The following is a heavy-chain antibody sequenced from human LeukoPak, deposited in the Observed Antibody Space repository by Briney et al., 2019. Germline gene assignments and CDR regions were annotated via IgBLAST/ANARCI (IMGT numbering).Heavy chain of an antibody. Sequence: GESLQISCKGSGYSFTSYWIGWVRQMPGKGLEWMGIIYPGDSDTRYSPSFRGQVTISADKSISTAYLQWSSLKASDTAMYHCAKARYCGGDCPTAGAFDIWGQGTMVTVSS. CDR3: AKARYCGGDCPTAGAFDI. V-gene: IGHV5-51*01. D-gene: IGHD2-21*01. CDR2: IYPGDSDT. CDR1: GYSFTSYW. J-gene: IGHJ3*02.